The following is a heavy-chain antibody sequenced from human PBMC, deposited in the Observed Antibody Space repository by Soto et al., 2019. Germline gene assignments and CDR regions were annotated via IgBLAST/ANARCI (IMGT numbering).Heavy chain of an antibody. V-gene: IGHV4-31*03. CDR1: GGSITSGGYY. Sequence: QVQLQESGPGLVKPSQTLSLTCTVSGGSITSGGYYWGWIRQHPGKGLEWIGYVSYSGSTYYNPALKSRVTISVDTSKNQCSLKLSSVTAADTAVYDCARGPTNWGQGTLVTVSS. CDR3: ARGPTN. J-gene: IGHJ4*02. CDR2: VSYSGST. D-gene: IGHD5-12*01.